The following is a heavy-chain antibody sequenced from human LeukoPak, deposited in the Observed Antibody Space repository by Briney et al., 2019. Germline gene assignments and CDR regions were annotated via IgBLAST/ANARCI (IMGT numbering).Heavy chain of an antibody. Sequence: GSLRLSCAASGFTFSSYWMHWVRQAPGKGLVWVSRINSDGSSTSYADSVKGRFTISRDNAKNTLYLQMNSLRAEDTAVYYCARAILRGVIHGWGQGTLVTVSS. J-gene: IGHJ4*02. CDR1: GFTFSSYW. CDR3: ARAILRGVIHG. D-gene: IGHD3-10*01. CDR2: INSDGSST. V-gene: IGHV3-74*01.